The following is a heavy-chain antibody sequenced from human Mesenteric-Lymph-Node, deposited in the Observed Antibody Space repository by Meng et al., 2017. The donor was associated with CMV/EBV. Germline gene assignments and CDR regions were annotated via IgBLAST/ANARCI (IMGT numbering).Heavy chain of an antibody. Sequence: FTFCGYAMHWVRQAPGMGLEWVAFISYAGTKKYYSDSVKGRFTISRDNSENTLFLQMTSLRAEDTAVYFCARDRFVIVPVDTPGDFDYWGQGTLVTVSS. CDR2: ISYAGTKK. V-gene: IGHV3-30-3*01. CDR1: FTFCGYA. CDR3: ARDRFVIVPVDTPGDFDY. J-gene: IGHJ4*02. D-gene: IGHD2-2*01.